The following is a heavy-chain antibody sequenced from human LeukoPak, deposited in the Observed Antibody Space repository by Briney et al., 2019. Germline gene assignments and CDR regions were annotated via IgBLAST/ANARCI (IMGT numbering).Heavy chain of an antibody. D-gene: IGHD6-19*01. CDR1: GGSISSGGYY. J-gene: IGHJ5*02. Sequence: SETLSLTCTVSGGSISSGGYYWSWIRQPPGKGLEWIGYIYHSGSTYYNPSLKSRVTISVDTSKKQFSLKLTSVTAADTAVYYCVRGPLWRWLANEIGDNWFDPWGQGTLVTVSS. V-gene: IGHV4-30-2*01. CDR3: VRGPLWRWLANEIGDNWFDP. CDR2: IYHSGST.